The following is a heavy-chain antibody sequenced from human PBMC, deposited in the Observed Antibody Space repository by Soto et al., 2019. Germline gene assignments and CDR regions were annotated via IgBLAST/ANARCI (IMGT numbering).Heavy chain of an antibody. D-gene: IGHD2-2*01. CDR3: ATPYCSSSSCYFHP. CDR1: GGSISSGGYY. Sequence: QVQLQESGPGLVKPSQTLSLTCTVSGGSISSGGYYWSWIRQHPGKGLEWIGYIYYSGSTYYNPSRKSRVTISVDTSKNQFSLKLSSVTAADTAVYYCATPYCSSSSCYFHPWGQGTLVTVSS. V-gene: IGHV4-31*03. CDR2: IYYSGST. J-gene: IGHJ5*02.